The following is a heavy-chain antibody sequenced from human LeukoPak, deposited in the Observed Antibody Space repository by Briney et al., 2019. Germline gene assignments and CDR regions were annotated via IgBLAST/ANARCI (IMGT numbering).Heavy chain of an antibody. V-gene: IGHV4-30-4*08. Sequence: SETLSLTCTVSGRSISIGYYYWSWIRQPPAKGLEWIGYIYYSGSTYYNPSLKSRVTISVDTSKNQFSLKLSSVTAADTAVYYCACVWSGYEAFDIWGQGTMVTVSS. CDR1: GRSISIGYYY. CDR3: ACVWSGYEAFDI. D-gene: IGHD3-3*01. CDR2: IYYSGST. J-gene: IGHJ3*02.